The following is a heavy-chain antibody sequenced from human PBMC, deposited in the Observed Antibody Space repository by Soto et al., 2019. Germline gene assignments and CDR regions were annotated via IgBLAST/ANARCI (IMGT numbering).Heavy chain of an antibody. CDR1: GFTFSDYW. J-gene: IGHJ4*02. CDR2: MSPDGSQE. V-gene: IGHV3-7*01. Sequence: EVQVLESGGGLVQAGGSLRLSCVASGFTFSDYWMSWVRLTPGKGPEWVAHMSPDGSQESYVDSVQGRFTMSRDNAQNSLFLHMSSLRPEDTAIYYCARFYNWGPGTRVTVSS. CDR3: ARFYN.